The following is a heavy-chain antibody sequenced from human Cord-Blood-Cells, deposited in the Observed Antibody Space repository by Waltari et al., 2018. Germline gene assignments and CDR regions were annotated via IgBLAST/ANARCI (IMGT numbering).Heavy chain of an antibody. CDR2: IYSGGST. V-gene: IGHV3-53*01. CDR1: GFTVSSNY. CDR3: ARGDYDSSGYYFDY. D-gene: IGHD3-22*01. Sequence: EVQLVESGGGLIQPGGSLRLSCAASGFTVSSNYMSWVGQAPGKGLEWVSVIYSGGSTYYADSVKGRFTISRDNSKNTLYLQMNSLRAEDTAVYYCARGDYDSSGYYFDYWGQGTLVTVSS. J-gene: IGHJ4*02.